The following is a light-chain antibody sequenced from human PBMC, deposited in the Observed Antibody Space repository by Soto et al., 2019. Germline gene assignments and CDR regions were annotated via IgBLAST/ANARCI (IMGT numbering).Light chain of an antibody. V-gene: IGKV3-20*01. J-gene: IGKJ1*01. Sequence: EIVMTQSPATLSLSPGERATLSCRASQSVHSNYLAWYQQKPGQAPRLLIYGASSRATGIPDRFSGSGSGTDFTLTISRLEPEDFAVYYCQQYGSSPRTFGQGTKVEIK. CDR1: QSVHSNY. CDR3: QQYGSSPRT. CDR2: GAS.